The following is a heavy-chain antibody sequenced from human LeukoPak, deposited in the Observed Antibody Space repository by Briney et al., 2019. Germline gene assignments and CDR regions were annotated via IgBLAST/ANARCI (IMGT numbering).Heavy chain of an antibody. J-gene: IGHJ6*03. D-gene: IGHD2-2*01. CDR2: INPNSGGT. CDR1: GYTFTGYY. V-gene: IGHV1-2*02. Sequence: ASVKVSCTASGYTFTGYYIHWVRQAPGQGLEWMGWINPNSGGTNYAQKFQGRVTMTRDTSISTAYMELSRLRSDDTAVYYCSRGSSTSITYYMDVWGKGTTVTVSS. CDR3: SRGSSTSITYYMDV.